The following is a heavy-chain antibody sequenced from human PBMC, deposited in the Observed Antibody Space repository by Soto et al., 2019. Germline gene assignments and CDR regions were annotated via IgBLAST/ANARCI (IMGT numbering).Heavy chain of an antibody. V-gene: IGHV3-30*18. CDR1: GFTFSSYG. D-gene: IGHD2-15*01. J-gene: IGHJ6*02. CDR2: ISYDGSNK. Sequence: PGGSLRLSCAASGFTFSSYGMHWVRQAPGKGLEWVAVISYDGSNKYYADSVKGRFTISRDNSKNTLYLQMNSLRAEDTAVYYCAKGTPCSGGSCYPPYYYYGMDVWGQGTTVTVSS. CDR3: AKGTPCSGGSCYPPYYYYGMDV.